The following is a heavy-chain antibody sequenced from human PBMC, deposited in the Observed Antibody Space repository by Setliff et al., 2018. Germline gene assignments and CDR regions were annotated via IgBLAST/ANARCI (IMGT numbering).Heavy chain of an antibody. Sequence: PSETLSLTCTVSGGSISSSSYYWGWIRQPPGKGLEWIGSIYYSGSTYYNPSLKSRVTXXXXTXXNXXXXXXXXXXXXXXAGYXXARRSNLGATIFSGAFDIWGQGTMVTVSS. J-gene: IGHJ3*02. V-gene: IGHV4-39*01. CDR2: IYYSGST. D-gene: IGHD3-3*01. CDR1: GGSISSSSYY. CDR3: ARRSNLGATIFSGAFDI.